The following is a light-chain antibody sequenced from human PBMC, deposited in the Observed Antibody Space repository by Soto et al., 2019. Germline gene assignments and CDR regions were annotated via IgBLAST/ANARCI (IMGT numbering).Light chain of an antibody. CDR3: QQGSNRPLT. Sequence: EIVLTQSPATLSLSPGERATLSCRASQSVSSYLAWYQQKPGQAPRLLIYDASNRANGIPARFSGSGSGTDFTLSISSLEPEDFAVYYCQQGSNRPLTFGGGTKVEIK. CDR1: QSVSSY. CDR2: DAS. J-gene: IGKJ4*01. V-gene: IGKV3-11*01.